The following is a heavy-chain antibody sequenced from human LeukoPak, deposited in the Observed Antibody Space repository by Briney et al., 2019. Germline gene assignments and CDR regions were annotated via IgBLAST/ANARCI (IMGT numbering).Heavy chain of an antibody. D-gene: IGHD4-17*01. CDR3: ARGHSPVTTKVSYFQH. J-gene: IGHJ1*01. CDR2: IYYSGST. V-gene: IGHV4-59*12. CDR1: GGSISSYY. Sequence: KPSETLSLTCTVSGGSISSYYWSWIRQPPGKGLKWIGYIYYSGSTNYNPSLKSRVTILVDTSKNQFSLKLSSVTAADTAVYYCARGHSPVTTKVSYFQHWGQGTLVTVSS.